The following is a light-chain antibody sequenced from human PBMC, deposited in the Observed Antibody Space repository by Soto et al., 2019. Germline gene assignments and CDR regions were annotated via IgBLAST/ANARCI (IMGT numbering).Light chain of an antibody. V-gene: IGKV1-9*01. CDR1: QGNNTF. Sequence: IQLTHSPSSLSASVGDRVSISFRASQGNNTFVAWYQQKSGKAPKLLIYGASTLQSGVPSRFSGSGSGTEFTLTISRLEPEDFAVYYCQQYGSSPPPFGQGTRLEIK. J-gene: IGKJ5*01. CDR2: GAS. CDR3: QQYGSSPPP.